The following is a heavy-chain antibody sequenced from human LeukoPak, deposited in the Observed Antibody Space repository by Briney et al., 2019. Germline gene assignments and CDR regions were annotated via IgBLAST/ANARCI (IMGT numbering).Heavy chain of an antibody. CDR3: ARDIVVVVAAATMNWFDP. CDR1: GYTFTSYG. J-gene: IGHJ5*02. V-gene: IGHV1-18*01. Sequence: ASVKVSCKASGYTFTSYGISWVRQAPGQGLEWMGWISAYNGNTNYAQKLQGRVTMTTDTSTSTAYMELRSLRSDDTAVYYCARDIVVVVAAATMNWFDPWGQGTLATVSS. CDR2: ISAYNGNT. D-gene: IGHD2-15*01.